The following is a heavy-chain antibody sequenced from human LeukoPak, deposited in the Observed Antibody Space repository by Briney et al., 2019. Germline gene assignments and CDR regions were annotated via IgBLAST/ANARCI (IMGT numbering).Heavy chain of an antibody. V-gene: IGHV1-2*04. CDR3: ARDSYYYDSSGPSDAFDI. CDR2: INPNSGGT. J-gene: IGHJ3*02. D-gene: IGHD3-22*01. Sequence: ASVKVSCKASGYTFTGYYMHWVRQAPGQGLEWMGWINPNSGGTNYAQKFQGWVTVTRDTSISTAYMELSRLRSDDTAVYYCARDSYYYDSSGPSDAFDIWGQGTMVTVSS. CDR1: GYTFTGYY.